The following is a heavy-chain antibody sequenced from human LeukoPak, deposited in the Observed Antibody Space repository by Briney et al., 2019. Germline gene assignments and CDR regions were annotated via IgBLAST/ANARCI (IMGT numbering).Heavy chain of an antibody. CDR3: AKGSTYYYDSSGYSDYFDY. J-gene: IGHJ4*02. D-gene: IGHD3-22*01. CDR2: ISYDGSNK. Sequence: GRSLRLSCAASGFTFSRYGMHWVRQAPGKGLRWVAVISYDGSNKYYADSVKGRFTISRDNSKNTLYLQMNSLRAEDTAVYYCAKGSTYYYDSSGYSDYFDYWGQGTLVTVSS. V-gene: IGHV3-30*18. CDR1: GFTFSRYG.